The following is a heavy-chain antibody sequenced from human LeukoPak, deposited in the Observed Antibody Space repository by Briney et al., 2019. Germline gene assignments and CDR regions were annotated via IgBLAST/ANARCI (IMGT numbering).Heavy chain of an antibody. Sequence: GGSLRLSCAASGFTFSSYGMHWVRQAPGKGLEWVAVIWYDGSNKYYADSVKGRFTISRDNSKNTLYLQMNSLRAEDTAVYYCARNLIVATNNYYGMDVWGQGTTVTVSS. J-gene: IGHJ6*02. V-gene: IGHV3-33*01. D-gene: IGHD5-12*01. CDR3: ARNLIVATNNYYGMDV. CDR2: IWYDGSNK. CDR1: GFTFSSYG.